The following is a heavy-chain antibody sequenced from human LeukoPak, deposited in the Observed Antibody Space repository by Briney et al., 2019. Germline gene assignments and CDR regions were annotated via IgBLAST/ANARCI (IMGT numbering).Heavy chain of an antibody. J-gene: IGHJ6*03. CDR3: AKDGDAYTEFYYYYMDV. V-gene: IGHV3-33*06. CDR2: FWHDGSNK. Sequence: GRSLRLSCAASGFTFSDYGLHWLRQAPGKGLEGLALFWHDGSNKYYADSVMGRFTITRDNSKYTLYLQINSLRAEDTAMYYCAKDGDAYTEFYYYYMDVWGKGTTVTVSS. CDR1: GFTFSDYG. D-gene: IGHD5-24*01.